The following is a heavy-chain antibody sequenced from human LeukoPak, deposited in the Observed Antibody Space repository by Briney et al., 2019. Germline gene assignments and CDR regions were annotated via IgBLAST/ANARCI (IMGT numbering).Heavy chain of an antibody. CDR3: ARGYWYFDL. Sequence: SETLSLTCTVSGGSVSGTYYYWGWIRQPPGKGLEWTGSVYYSGSTYYNPSLKSRVTISVDTSKNQFSLKLSSVTAADTAVYYCARGYWYFDLWGRGALVTVSS. J-gene: IGHJ2*01. V-gene: IGHV4-39*07. CDR2: VYYSGST. CDR1: GGSVSGTYYY.